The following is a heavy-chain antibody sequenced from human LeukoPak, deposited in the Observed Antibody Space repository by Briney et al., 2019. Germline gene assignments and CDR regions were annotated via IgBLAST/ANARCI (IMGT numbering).Heavy chain of an antibody. CDR3: TSDKGTP. CDR2: IKSRRDGGTT. Sequence: GGSLRLSCAASGFNFNTAWISWVRQAPGKGLEWVGRIKSRRDGGTTEYAAPVKGRFTISRDDSKSTLYLEMNSLEIEDTAVYYCTSDKGTPWGQGTLVTVSS. CDR1: GFNFNTAW. J-gene: IGHJ5*02. D-gene: IGHD3-10*01. V-gene: IGHV3-15*01.